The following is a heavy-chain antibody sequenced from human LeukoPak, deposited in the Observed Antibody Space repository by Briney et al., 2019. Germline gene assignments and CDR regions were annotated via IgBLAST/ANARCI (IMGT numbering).Heavy chain of an antibody. Sequence: GGSLRLSCAASGFTFSSYSMNWVRQAPGKGLEWVSSISSSSSYIYYADSVKGRFTIARDNAKNSLYPQMNSLRAEDTAVYYCAREGGIAAATDAFDIWGQGTMVTVSS. CDR2: ISSSSSYI. V-gene: IGHV3-21*01. CDR3: AREGGIAAATDAFDI. CDR1: GFTFSSYS. J-gene: IGHJ3*02. D-gene: IGHD6-13*01.